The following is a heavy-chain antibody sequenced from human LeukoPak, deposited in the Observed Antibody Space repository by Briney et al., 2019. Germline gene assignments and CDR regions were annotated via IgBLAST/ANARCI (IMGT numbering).Heavy chain of an antibody. J-gene: IGHJ4*02. CDR3: ARDHSAFGTTFLLSY. CDR1: GGSIRSSYYY. Sequence: PSETLSLTCTVSGGSIRSSYYYWGWIRQPPGKGLEWIGSIYDSGSTYYNPSLKGRVTISVDTSKNQFSLKLNSVTAADTAVYYCARDHSAFGTTFLLSYWGQGTLVTVSS. CDR2: IYDSGST. D-gene: IGHD3-3*02. V-gene: IGHV4-39*02.